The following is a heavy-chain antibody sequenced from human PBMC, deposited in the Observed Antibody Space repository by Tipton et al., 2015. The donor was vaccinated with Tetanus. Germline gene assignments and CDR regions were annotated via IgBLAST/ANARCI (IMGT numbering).Heavy chain of an antibody. CDR3: AREGAPRAFDI. V-gene: IGHV4-31*03. CDR1: GDSISSGGHY. CDR2: IHYSGST. Sequence: TRSLTCSVSGDSISSGGHYWGWIRQHPGKGLEWIGNIHYSGSTFYNPSLKSRVTISVDTSKNQFSLKLNSVTAADTAVYYCAREGAPRAFDIWGQGTMVTVSS. J-gene: IGHJ3*02.